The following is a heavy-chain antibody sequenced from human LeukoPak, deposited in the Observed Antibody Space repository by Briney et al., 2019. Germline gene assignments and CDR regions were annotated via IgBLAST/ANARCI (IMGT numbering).Heavy chain of an antibody. V-gene: IGHV1-18*01. CDR1: GYTFTSYG. D-gene: IGHD3-9*01. CDR2: ISAYNGNT. Sequence: ASVKVSCKASGYTFTSYGISWVRQAPGQGLEWMGWISAYNGNTNYAQKLQGRVTVTTDTSTSTAYMELRSLRSDDTAVYYCARDTDILTGICFDYWGQGTLVTVSS. CDR3: ARDTDILTGICFDY. J-gene: IGHJ4*02.